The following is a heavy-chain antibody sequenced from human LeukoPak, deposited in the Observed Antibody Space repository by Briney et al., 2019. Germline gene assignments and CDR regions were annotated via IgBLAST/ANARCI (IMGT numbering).Heavy chain of an antibody. V-gene: IGHV1-18*01. CDR3: ARDLGALAAAGTGGSVY. CDR1: GYTFTSYG. D-gene: IGHD6-13*01. Sequence: ASVKVSCKASGYTFTSYGISWVRQAPGQGLEWMGWISAYNGNTNYAQKLQGRVTMTTDTSTSTAYMELRSLRSDDTAVYYCARDLGALAAAGTGGSVYWGEGTLVTVSS. CDR2: ISAYNGNT. J-gene: IGHJ4*02.